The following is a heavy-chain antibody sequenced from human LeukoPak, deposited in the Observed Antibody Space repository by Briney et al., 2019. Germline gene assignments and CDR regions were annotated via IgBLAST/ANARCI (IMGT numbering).Heavy chain of an antibody. CDR3: AKVYLSIVVVPAADY. CDR2: ISYDGSNI. D-gene: IGHD2-2*01. CDR1: GFTFSSYG. J-gene: IGHJ4*02. V-gene: IGHV3-30*18. Sequence: GRSLRLSCAASGFTFSSYGMHWVRQAPGKGLEWVAVISYDGSNIYYADSVKGRFTISRDNSKNTLYLQMNSLRAEDTAVYYCAKVYLSIVVVPAADYWGQGTLVTVSS.